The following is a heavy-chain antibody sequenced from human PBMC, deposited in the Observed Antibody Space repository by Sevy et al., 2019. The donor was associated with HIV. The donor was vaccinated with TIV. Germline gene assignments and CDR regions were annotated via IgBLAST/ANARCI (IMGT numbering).Heavy chain of an antibody. Sequence: GGSLRLSCAASGFTFSSYWMSWVRQAPGKGLEWVANIKQDGSEKYYVDSVKGRFNISRDNAKNSLYLQMNSLRAEDTAVYYCARDARYCSSTSCYSLGAFDIWGQGTMVTVSS. J-gene: IGHJ3*02. D-gene: IGHD2-2*01. CDR3: ARDARYCSSTSCYSLGAFDI. CDR1: GFTFSSYW. CDR2: IKQDGSEK. V-gene: IGHV3-7*03.